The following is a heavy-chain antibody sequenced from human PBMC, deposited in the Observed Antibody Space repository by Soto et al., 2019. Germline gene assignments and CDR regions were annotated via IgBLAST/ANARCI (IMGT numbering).Heavy chain of an antibody. D-gene: IGHD3-9*01. J-gene: IGHJ4*02. Sequence: SETLSLTCTVSGGSISSYYWSWIRQPQGKGLERIGYIYYSGSTNYNPSLKRRGTISVETSKNQFSLKLSSVTAADTAVYYCARLRYFDWLLAIDYWGQGTLVTVSS. V-gene: IGHV4-59*01. CDR2: IYYSGST. CDR1: GGSISSYY. CDR3: ARLRYFDWLLAIDY.